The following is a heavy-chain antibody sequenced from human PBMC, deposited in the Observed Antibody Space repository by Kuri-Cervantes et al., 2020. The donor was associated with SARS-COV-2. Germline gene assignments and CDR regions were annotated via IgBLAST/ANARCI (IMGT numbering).Heavy chain of an antibody. J-gene: IGHJ4*02. Sequence: SVKVSCKASGGTFSSYAVTWVRQAPGQGLEWMGRIIPLFGTTIYAQEFQGRVTLTADKSTNTACMELSSLRSEDTAVYYCARPYWSITTCYDGTFDSWGQGTLVTVSS. CDR2: IIPLFGTT. D-gene: IGHD2-2*01. V-gene: IGHV1-69*06. CDR3: ARPYWSITTCYDGTFDS. CDR1: GGTFSSYA.